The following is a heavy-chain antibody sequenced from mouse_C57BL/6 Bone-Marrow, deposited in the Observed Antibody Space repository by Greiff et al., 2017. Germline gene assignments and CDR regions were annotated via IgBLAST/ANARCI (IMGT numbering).Heavy chain of an antibody. Sequence: VQLQQSGAELVKPGASVKLSCKASGYTFTEYTIHWVKQRSGQGLEWIGWFYPGSGSIKYNEKFKDKATLTADKSSSTVYMGLSRLTSEDSAVYFCARHEDQGGYYQYAMDYWGQGTSVTVSS. CDR3: ARHEDQGGYYQYAMDY. D-gene: IGHD2-3*01. CDR1: GYTFTEYT. CDR2: FYPGSGSI. V-gene: IGHV1-62-2*01. J-gene: IGHJ4*01.